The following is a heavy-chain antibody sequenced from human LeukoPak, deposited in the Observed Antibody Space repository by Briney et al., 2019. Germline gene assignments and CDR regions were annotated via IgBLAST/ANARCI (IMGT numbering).Heavy chain of an antibody. CDR3: ARRATNWGSFDY. Sequence: SETLSLTCTVSGGSISSSYYWGWIRQPPGKGLEWIGSIYYSGSTYYGPSLKSRATISVDTSKNHFSLKLSSVTAADTAVYYCARRATNWGSFDYWGQGNPVTVSS. CDR2: IYYSGST. CDR1: GGSISSSYY. V-gene: IGHV4-39*02. D-gene: IGHD7-27*01. J-gene: IGHJ4*02.